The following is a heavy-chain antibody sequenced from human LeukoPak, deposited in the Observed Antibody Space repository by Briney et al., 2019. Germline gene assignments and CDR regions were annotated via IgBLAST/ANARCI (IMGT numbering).Heavy chain of an antibody. V-gene: IGHV4-34*01. J-gene: IGHJ5*02. CDR2: INHSGST. CDR1: GGSFSGYY. CDR3: AREYCSSTSCQFNWFDP. D-gene: IGHD2-2*01. Sequence: SETLSLTCAVYGGSFSGYYWSWIRQPPGKGLEWIGEINHSGSTNYNPSLKSRVTISVDTSKNQFSLKLSSVTAADTAVYYCAREYCSSTSCQFNWFDPWGQGTLVTVSS.